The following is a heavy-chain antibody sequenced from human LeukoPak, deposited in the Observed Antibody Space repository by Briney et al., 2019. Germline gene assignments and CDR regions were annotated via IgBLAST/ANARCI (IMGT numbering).Heavy chain of an antibody. CDR3: ARAVVPYDF. Sequence: PGGSLRLSCAASGFTFSIYGIHWVRQAPGKGLEWVAVIWSDGSHKYYADSVNARYTNSRDNSKDALYLQMNSLRAEDTAVYYCARAVVPYDFWGQGTLVSVSS. CDR1: GFTFSIYG. CDR2: IWSDGSHK. J-gene: IGHJ4*02. V-gene: IGHV3-33*01.